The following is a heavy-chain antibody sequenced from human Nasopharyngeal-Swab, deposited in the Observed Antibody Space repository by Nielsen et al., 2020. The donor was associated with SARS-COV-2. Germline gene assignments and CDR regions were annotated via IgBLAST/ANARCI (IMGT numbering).Heavy chain of an antibody. CDR3: TRLTRDSGYDFYYYGMDV. J-gene: IGHJ6*02. Sequence: VRQMPGKGLEWVCRIRSKANSYATAYAASVKGRFTISRDDSKNTAYLQMNSLKTEDTAVYYCTRLTRDSGYDFYYYGMDVWGQGTTVTVSS. CDR2: IRSKANSYAT. D-gene: IGHD5-12*01. V-gene: IGHV3-73*01.